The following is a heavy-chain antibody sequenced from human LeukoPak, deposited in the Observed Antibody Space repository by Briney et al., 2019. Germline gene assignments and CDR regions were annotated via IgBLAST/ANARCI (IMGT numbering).Heavy chain of an antibody. CDR3: ARSCSSGGSCYGRFDY. CDR2: ISSDGSSI. J-gene: IGHJ4*02. D-gene: IGHD2-15*01. Sequence: GGSLRLSCAASGFTFNTYWMHWVRQAPEKGLVWVSRISSDGSSISYADSVKGRFTISRDNAKNTLYLQMNSLRAEDTAVYYCARSCSSGGSCYGRFDYWGQGTLVTVS. V-gene: IGHV3-74*01. CDR1: GFTFNTYW.